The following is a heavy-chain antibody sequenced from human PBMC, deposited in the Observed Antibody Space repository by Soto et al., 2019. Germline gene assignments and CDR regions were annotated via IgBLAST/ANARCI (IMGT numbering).Heavy chain of an antibody. CDR3: AVILTYYYGSGSYWPFDY. Sequence: SETLSLTCTVSGDSISSYYWSWIRQPPGKGLEWIGYIHYSGSTNYNPSLKSRVTISVDTSKNQFSLRLSSVTAADTAVYYCAVILTYYYGSGSYWPFDYWGQGTLVTVSS. CDR2: IHYSGST. D-gene: IGHD3-10*01. J-gene: IGHJ4*02. V-gene: IGHV4-59*08. CDR1: GDSISSYY.